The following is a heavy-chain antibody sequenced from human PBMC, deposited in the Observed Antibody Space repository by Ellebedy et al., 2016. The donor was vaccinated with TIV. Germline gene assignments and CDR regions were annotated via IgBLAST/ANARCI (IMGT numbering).Heavy chain of an antibody. Sequence: SETLSLXCTVSGDSISSYFWSWIRQPPDKGLEWIGHFYYTGSTNYNPSLKSRVAISGDTSKNQFSLKLSSVTAADTAVYYCASWGDYGGNRHLDYWGQGTLVTVSS. CDR1: GDSISSYF. CDR2: FYYTGST. V-gene: IGHV4-59*01. J-gene: IGHJ4*02. D-gene: IGHD4-23*01. CDR3: ASWGDYGGNRHLDY.